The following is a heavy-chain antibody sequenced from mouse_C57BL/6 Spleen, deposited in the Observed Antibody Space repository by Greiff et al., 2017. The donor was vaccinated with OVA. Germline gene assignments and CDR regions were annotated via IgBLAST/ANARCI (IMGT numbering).Heavy chain of an antibody. CDR2: IYPSDSET. Sequence: VQLQQPGAELVRPGSSVKLSCKASGYTFTSYWMDWVKQRPGQGLEWIGNIYPSDSETHYNQKFKDKATLTVDKSSSTAYMQLSSLTSEDSAVYYCARHDDYDEAMDYWGQGTSVTVSS. V-gene: IGHV1-61*01. CDR1: GYTFTSYW. D-gene: IGHD2-4*01. CDR3: ARHDDYDEAMDY. J-gene: IGHJ4*01.